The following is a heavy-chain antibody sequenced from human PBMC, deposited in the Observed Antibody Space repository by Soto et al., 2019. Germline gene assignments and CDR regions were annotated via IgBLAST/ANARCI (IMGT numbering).Heavy chain of an antibody. Sequence: EVQLVESGGGLVQPGGSLRLSCAASGFTVSSNYMSWVRQAPGKGLEWVSVIYSGGSTYYADSVKGRFTISRDNSKNTLYLQMNSLRAEDTAVYYCARSYGDDAYYYYYGMDVWGQGTTVTVSS. V-gene: IGHV3-66*01. CDR1: GFTVSSNY. CDR2: IYSGGST. CDR3: ARSYGDDAYYYYYGMDV. D-gene: IGHD4-17*01. J-gene: IGHJ6*02.